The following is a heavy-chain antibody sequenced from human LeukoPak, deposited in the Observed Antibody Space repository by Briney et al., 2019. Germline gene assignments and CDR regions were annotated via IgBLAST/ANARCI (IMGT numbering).Heavy chain of an antibody. V-gene: IGHV3-30*03. CDR1: GFTFSSYG. J-gene: IGHJ4*02. D-gene: IGHD3-10*01. Sequence: GRSLRLSCAASGFTFSSYGMHWVRQAPGKGLEWVAVISYDGSNKYYADSVKGRFTISRDNSKNTLYLQMNSMRAEDTAVSYCATDDYYGSGSYSFDYWGQGTLVTVSS. CDR3: ATDDYYGSGSYSFDY. CDR2: ISYDGSNK.